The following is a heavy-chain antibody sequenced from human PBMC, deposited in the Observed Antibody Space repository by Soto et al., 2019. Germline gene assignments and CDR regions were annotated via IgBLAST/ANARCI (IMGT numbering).Heavy chain of an antibody. Sequence: EVRLLESGGTLVQPGGSLRLTCTGSGLNFNHYALSWFRQAPGKGLEWVSGISASGDSMYYADSLKGRFTISREKSTTTMYLKMNSLPAEYTAVYDCAIPEGRFLEWVRFDAFDIWGQGTMVAVSS. D-gene: IGHD3-3*01. J-gene: IGHJ3*02. CDR1: GLNFNHYA. CDR2: ISASGDSM. CDR3: AIPEGRFLEWVRFDAFDI. V-gene: IGHV3-23*01.